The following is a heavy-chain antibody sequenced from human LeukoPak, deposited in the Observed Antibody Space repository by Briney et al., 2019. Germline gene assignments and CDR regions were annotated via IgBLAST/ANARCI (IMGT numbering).Heavy chain of an antibody. CDR1: GFTFSSYG. J-gene: IGHJ6*02. CDR2: ISYDGSNK. V-gene: IGHV3-30*18. CDR3: AKEGYYYDSSGYNYYYGMDV. D-gene: IGHD3-22*01. Sequence: GGSLRLSCAASGFTFSSYGMHWVRQAPGKGLEWVAVISYDGSNKYYADSVKGRFTISRDNSKNTLYLQMNSLRAEDTAVYYCAKEGYYYDSSGYNYYYGMDVWDQWTTVTVSS.